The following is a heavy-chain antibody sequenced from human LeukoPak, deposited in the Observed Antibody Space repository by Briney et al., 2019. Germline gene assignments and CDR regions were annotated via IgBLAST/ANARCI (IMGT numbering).Heavy chain of an antibody. CDR3: AKARWWDTAMVKGYYFDY. CDR2: ISGSGGST. Sequence: GGFLRLSCAASGFTFSSYAMSWVRQAPGKGLEWVSAISGSGGSTYYADSVKGRFTISRDNSKNTLYLQMNRLRAEDTAVYYCAKARWWDTAMVKGYYFDYWGQGTLVTVSS. V-gene: IGHV3-23*01. D-gene: IGHD5-18*01. CDR1: GFTFSSYA. J-gene: IGHJ4*02.